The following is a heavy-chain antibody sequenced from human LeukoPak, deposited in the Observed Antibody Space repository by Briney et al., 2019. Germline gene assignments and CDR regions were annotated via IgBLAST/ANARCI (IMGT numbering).Heavy chain of an antibody. CDR1: GFAFSGSA. V-gene: IGHV3-73*01. Sequence: GGSLRLSCAASGFAFSGSAMHWVRKASGKGLERVGRIRSKANSYATAYAASVKGRFTISRDDSKNTAYLQMNSLKTEDTAVYYCTRHYYDSSGYYPVGYFDYWGQGTLVTVSS. J-gene: IGHJ4*02. CDR2: IRSKANSYAT. CDR3: TRHYYDSSGYYPVGYFDY. D-gene: IGHD3-22*01.